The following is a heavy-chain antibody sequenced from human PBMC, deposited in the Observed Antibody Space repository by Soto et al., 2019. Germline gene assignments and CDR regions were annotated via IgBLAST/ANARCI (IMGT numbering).Heavy chain of an antibody. CDR3: VSWVSAHFDY. D-gene: IGHD2-8*01. V-gene: IGHV3-23*01. J-gene: IGHJ4*01. Sequence: EVLLLESGGGLVQPGGSLGLSCAASGFTFDSPYSHGMSWVRQSPGKGPEWVSTISSNGANTHYAESVKGRCTISKDASSNTVHLHMNSLRAEDPATYFCVSWVSAHFDYWGHGTPGHRLL. CDR1: GFTFDSPYSHG. CDR2: ISSNGANT.